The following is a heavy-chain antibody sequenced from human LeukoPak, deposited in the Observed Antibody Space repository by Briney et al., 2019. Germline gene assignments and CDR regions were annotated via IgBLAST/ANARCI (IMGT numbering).Heavy chain of an antibody. D-gene: IGHD4-11*01. V-gene: IGHV3-23*01. J-gene: IGHJ4*02. CDR2: ISGDGTET. CDR1: GLIFRNYA. Sequence: GGSLRLSCTASGLIFRNYAMTWVRQAPRKGVEWVSTISGDGTETFYADSVKGRFTISRDNYKNTHYLQMSSLRAEDTGIYYCAKGGHYSFFDYWGQGTLVTVSS. CDR3: AKGGHYSFFDY.